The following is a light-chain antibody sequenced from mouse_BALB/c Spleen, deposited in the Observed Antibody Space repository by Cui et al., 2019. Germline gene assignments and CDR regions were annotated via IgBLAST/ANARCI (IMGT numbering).Light chain of an antibody. CDR3: QQYNSYPLT. CDR2: SAS. J-gene: IGKJ5*01. CDR1: QNVGTN. V-gene: IGKV6-15*01. Sequence: DIVMTQSQQFISTSVADRVSVICKASQNVGTNVAWYQQKPGQSPKALIYSASYRYSGVPDRFTGSGSGTDFTLTISNVQAEDLAEYFCQQYNSYPLTFGAGTKLELK.